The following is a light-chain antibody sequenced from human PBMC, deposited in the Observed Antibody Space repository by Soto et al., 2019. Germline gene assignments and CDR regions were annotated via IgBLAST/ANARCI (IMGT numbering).Light chain of an antibody. CDR3: QQYNNWPYT. Sequence: EIVMTQSPDTLSVSPGERATLSCRASQSVSTNLARYQQKPGQAPRILIYGASTRATGIPARFSGSGSGTEVTLTISSLQPEDCAAYHCQQYNNWPYTFGQGTKLEIK. J-gene: IGKJ2*01. CDR2: GAS. CDR1: QSVSTN. V-gene: IGKV3-15*01.